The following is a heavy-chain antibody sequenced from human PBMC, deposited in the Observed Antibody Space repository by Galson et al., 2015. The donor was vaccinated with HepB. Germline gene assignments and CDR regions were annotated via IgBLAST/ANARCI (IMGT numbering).Heavy chain of an antibody. V-gene: IGHV3-30*18. CDR2: ILYDGTKK. J-gene: IGHJ5*02. D-gene: IGHD4-23*01. CDR1: GFMFNIYG. CDR3: AKDHGDTSVVTPVPGVLYNWFDP. Sequence: SLRLSCAASGFMFNIYGMHWVRQAPGKGLEWVAAILYDGTKKFYADSVKDRFTISRDDSKNTLYLQMDSLRPDDTAVYYCAKDHGDTSVVTPVPGVLYNWFDPWGQGTLVTVSS.